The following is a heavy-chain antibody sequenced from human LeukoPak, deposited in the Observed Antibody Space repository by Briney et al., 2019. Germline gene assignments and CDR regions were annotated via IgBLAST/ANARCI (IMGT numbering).Heavy chain of an antibody. V-gene: IGHV4-4*07. Sequence: SETLSLTCTVSGGSISSYYWSWIGQPAGKGLEWIGRIYTSGSTNYNPSLKSRVTMSVDTSKNQFSLKLSSVTAADTAVYYCARVNYDSSGYYPYYYYYMDVWGKGTTVTISS. CDR1: GGSISSYY. CDR3: ARVNYDSSGYYPYYYYYMDV. J-gene: IGHJ6*03. D-gene: IGHD3-22*01. CDR2: IYTSGST.